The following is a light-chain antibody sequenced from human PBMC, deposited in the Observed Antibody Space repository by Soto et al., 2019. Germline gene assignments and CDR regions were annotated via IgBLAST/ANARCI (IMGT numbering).Light chain of an antibody. CDR2: GAS. Sequence: DIVLTQSPGTLSLSPGERATLSCRASQSVSSSYLAWYQQKPGQAPRLLIYGASNRATGIPDRFSGSASGTDYTLTISRVEPEDFAVYYCQRFADGDPLLYAFGQGTKVDIK. V-gene: IGKV3-20*01. CDR3: QRFADGDPLLYA. J-gene: IGKJ2*01. CDR1: QSVSSSY.